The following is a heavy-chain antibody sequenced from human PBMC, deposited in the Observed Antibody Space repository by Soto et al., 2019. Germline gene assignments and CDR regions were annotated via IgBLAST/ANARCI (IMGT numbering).Heavy chain of an antibody. Sequence: QVQLVQSGAEVKKPGSLVRVSCKASGDTFSRYSISWVRQAPGQGLEWMGGIFPVFGTATYAQKFQGRVLIIADESTKTAYMELTSLTSEHTAVYYCAVRPSAAAWYSHGMDVWGKGTTLTVSS. CDR1: GDTFSRYS. CDR3: AVRPSAAAWYSHGMDV. D-gene: IGHD2-2*01. J-gene: IGHJ6*04. CDR2: IFPVFGTA. V-gene: IGHV1-69*12.